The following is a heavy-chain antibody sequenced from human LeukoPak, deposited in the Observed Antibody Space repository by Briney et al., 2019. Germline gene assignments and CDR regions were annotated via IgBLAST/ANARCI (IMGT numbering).Heavy chain of an antibody. CDR1: GVSFSGYY. J-gene: IGHJ4*02. Sequence: SETLSLTCAVYGVSFSGYYWSWIRQPPGKGLEWIGEINHSGSTNYNPSLKSRVTISVDTSKNQFSLKLSSVTAADTAVYYCARAHIVVVVAATPGPFDYWGQGTLVTVSS. CDR3: ARAHIVVVVAATPGPFDY. V-gene: IGHV4-34*01. CDR2: INHSGST. D-gene: IGHD2-15*01.